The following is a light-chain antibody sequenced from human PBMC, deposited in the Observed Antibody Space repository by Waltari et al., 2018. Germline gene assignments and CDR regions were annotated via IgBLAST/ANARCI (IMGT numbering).Light chain of an antibody. CDR3: CSYAGSYTLV. CDR2: DVN. V-gene: IGLV2-11*01. Sequence: QSALTQPRSVSGSPGQSVTISCTGTSSDVGRFNYVSWHQQHPGKAPKLMIYDVNKRPSGVPDRVSGSKFGNTASLTISGLQAEDEADYYCCSYAGSYTLVFGGGTKLTVL. J-gene: IGLJ3*02. CDR1: SSDVGRFNY.